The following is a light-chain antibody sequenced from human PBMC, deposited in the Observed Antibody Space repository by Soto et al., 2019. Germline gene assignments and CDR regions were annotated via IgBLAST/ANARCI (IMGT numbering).Light chain of an antibody. Sequence: QSALTQPASVSGSPGQSSTISCTGTSSDVGAYNYVSWYQQHPGKAPKLMIYDVTNRPSGLSSRFSGSKSGNTASLTISGLHAEDEADYYCSSYTSSNSYVFGTRTKVTVL. CDR1: SSDVGAYNY. J-gene: IGLJ1*01. V-gene: IGLV2-14*03. CDR2: DVT. CDR3: SSYTSSNSYV.